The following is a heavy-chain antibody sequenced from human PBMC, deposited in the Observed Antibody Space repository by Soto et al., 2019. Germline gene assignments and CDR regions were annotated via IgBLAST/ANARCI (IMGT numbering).Heavy chain of an antibody. Sequence: SETLCVTCAVYGGSFSAYYWSWIRQPPGKGLEWIGEINHSGGTSYNPSLKSRVTISVDTSKSQFSLKLTSVTAADRAVDYCVRGRLDPVASRGFHAYWVQGT. V-gene: IGHV4-34*01. D-gene: IGHD3-22*01. J-gene: IGHJ4*02. CDR1: GGSFSAYY. CDR2: INHSGGT. CDR3: VRGRLDPVASRGFHAY.